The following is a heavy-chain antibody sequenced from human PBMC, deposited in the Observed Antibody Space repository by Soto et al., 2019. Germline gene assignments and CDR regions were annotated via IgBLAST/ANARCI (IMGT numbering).Heavy chain of an antibody. CDR3: VRNSYFFGSDY. CDR1: GYTFTNYH. D-gene: IGHD3-3*01. CDR2: INPGGGST. V-gene: IGHV1-46*03. J-gene: IGHJ4*02. Sequence: ASVKVSCKASGYTFTNYHIHWVRQAPGQGLEWIGKINPGGGSTSYAQKFQGRVTVTRDTSTSTVYMELSSLRSEDTAVYYCVRNSYFFGSDYWGQGTLVTVPQ.